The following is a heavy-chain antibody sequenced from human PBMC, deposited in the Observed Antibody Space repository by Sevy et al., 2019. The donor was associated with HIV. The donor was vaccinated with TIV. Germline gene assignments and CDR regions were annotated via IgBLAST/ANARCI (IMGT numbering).Heavy chain of an antibody. Sequence: SETLSLTCTVSGGSITSLYWNWIRQPPGKGLEWIANIYYNGHLNYNPSLKSRVTLSLDPSKNQFSLRLSAVTAADTAMYYCAGENAWGRGYSWGQGTLVTVSS. CDR2: IYYNGHL. V-gene: IGHV4-59*08. CDR1: GGSITSLY. D-gene: IGHD1-26*01. CDR3: AGENAWGRGYS. J-gene: IGHJ4*02.